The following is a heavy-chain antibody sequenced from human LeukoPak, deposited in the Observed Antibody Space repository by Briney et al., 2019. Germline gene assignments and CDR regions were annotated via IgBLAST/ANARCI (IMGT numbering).Heavy chain of an antibody. CDR3: ARQSHVRLYWYFDL. J-gene: IGHJ2*01. D-gene: IGHD3-10*02. Sequence: GESLKISCKGSGYSFTSYWISWVGQMPGKGLEWMGRIDPSDSYTNYSPSFQGHVTISADKSISTAYLQWSSLKASDTAIYYCARQSHVRLYWYFDLWGRGTLVTVSS. V-gene: IGHV5-10-1*01. CDR2: IDPSDSYT. CDR1: GYSFTSYW.